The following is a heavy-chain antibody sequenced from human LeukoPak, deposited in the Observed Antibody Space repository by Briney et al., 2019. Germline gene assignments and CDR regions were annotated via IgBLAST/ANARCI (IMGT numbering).Heavy chain of an antibody. CDR1: GGTFSSYA. V-gene: IGHV1-69*04. J-gene: IGHJ3*02. D-gene: IGHD6-13*01. Sequence: SVKVSCKASGGTFSSYAISWVRQAPGQGLEWMGRIIPILGIANYAQKFQGRVTITADKSTSTAYMELSSLRSEDTAVYYCARPRSMHSSSWYRGDAFDIWGQGTMVTVSS. CDR3: ARPRSMHSSSWYRGDAFDI. CDR2: IIPILGIA.